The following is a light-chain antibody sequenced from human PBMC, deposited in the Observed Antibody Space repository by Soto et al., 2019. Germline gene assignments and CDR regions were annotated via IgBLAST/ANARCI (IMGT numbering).Light chain of an antibody. V-gene: IGKV3-11*01. Sequence: IVLTQSPATLPLSPGERATLSCRARQSVSSYLAWYEQKPGQAPRLLIYDASNRATGIPARFSGSGSGTDFTLTISSLEPEDLAVYYCQQRSNRAGTFGQATNVEIK. J-gene: IGKJ1*01. CDR1: QSVSSY. CDR3: QQRSNRAGT. CDR2: DAS.